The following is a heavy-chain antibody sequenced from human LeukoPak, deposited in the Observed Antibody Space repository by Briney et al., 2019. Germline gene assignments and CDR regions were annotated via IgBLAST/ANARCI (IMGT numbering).Heavy chain of an antibody. Sequence: ASVKVSCKASGYTFTGYYMHWVRQAPGQGLEWMGRINPNSGGTNYAQKFQGRVNITRDTSISTAYMELSSLRSEDTAVYYCVRVYHDGSFESGNWFDPWGQGTLVTVSS. J-gene: IGHJ5*02. V-gene: IGHV1-2*06. D-gene: IGHD3-22*01. CDR2: INPNSGGT. CDR3: VRVYHDGSFESGNWFDP. CDR1: GYTFTGYY.